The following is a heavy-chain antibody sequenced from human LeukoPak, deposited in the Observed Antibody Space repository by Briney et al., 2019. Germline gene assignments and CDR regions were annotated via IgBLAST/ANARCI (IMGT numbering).Heavy chain of an antibody. CDR2: IWYDGSNK. D-gene: IGHD4-23*01. J-gene: IGHJ4*02. Sequence: GGSLRLSCAASGFTFSSYAMSWVRQAPGKGLEWVAVIWYDGSNKYYADSVKGRFTISRDNSKNTLYLQMNSLRAEDTAVYYCASGATTVVTPGDYWGQGTLVTVSS. V-gene: IGHV3-33*08. CDR3: ASGATTVVTPGDY. CDR1: GFTFSSYA.